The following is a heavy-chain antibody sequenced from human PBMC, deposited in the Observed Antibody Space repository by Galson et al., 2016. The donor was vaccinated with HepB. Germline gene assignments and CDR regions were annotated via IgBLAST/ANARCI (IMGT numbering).Heavy chain of an antibody. D-gene: IGHD3-22*01. CDR3: ARGGSGSYYSQFDL. CDR2: IYHGGST. CDR1: GGSMRSGGFS. J-gene: IGHJ2*01. V-gene: IGHV4-30-2*06. Sequence: TLSLTCVVSGGSMRSGGFSWSWIRQSPGKGLEWIGYIYHGGSTHYNASLKSRLTLSVDRSKNQFFLNLTSVTAADTAVYYCARGGSGSYYSQFDLWGRGTLVTVSS.